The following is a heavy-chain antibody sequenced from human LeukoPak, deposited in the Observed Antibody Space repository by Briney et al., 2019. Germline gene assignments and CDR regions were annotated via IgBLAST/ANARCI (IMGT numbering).Heavy chain of an antibody. CDR2: INSDGSST. D-gene: IGHD3-22*01. V-gene: IGHV3-74*01. Sequence: GGSLRLSCAASGFTFSSYWMHWVRQAPGKGLVWVSRINSDGSSTSYADSVKGRFTIYRDNAKNTLYLQMNSLRAEDTAVYYCAREYYDSSGYSSDAFDIWGQGTMVTVSS. J-gene: IGHJ3*02. CDR3: AREYYDSSGYSSDAFDI. CDR1: GFTFSSYW.